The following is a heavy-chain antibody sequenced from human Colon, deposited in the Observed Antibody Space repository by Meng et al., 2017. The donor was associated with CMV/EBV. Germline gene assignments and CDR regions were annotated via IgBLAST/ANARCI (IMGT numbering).Heavy chain of an antibody. D-gene: IGHD3-9*01. CDR3: AQDDWEGLDS. CDR2: ITRGADGT. CDR1: GFTFSNYA. Sequence: LSLTCAVSGFTFSNYAMSWVRQAPGKGLEWVSTITRGADGTYYADSVKGRFTISRDNAKNTLYLEMNILGADDTAIYYCAQDDWEGLDSWGQGTLVTVSS. V-gene: IGHV3-23*01. J-gene: IGHJ5*01.